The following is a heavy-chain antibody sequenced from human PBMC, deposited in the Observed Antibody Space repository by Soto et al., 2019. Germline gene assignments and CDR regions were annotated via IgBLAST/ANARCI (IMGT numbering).Heavy chain of an antibody. CDR3: ARLGSIAAAGTPDY. Sequence: GGSLRLSCAASGFTFSDYYMSWFRQAPEKGLEWVSYASGSGGVKLYADSVKGRFTISRDNAKSSLYLQLNSLRADGTAVYYCARLGSIAAAGTPDYWGQGTLVTVSS. J-gene: IGHJ4*02. CDR2: ASGSGGVK. CDR1: GFTFSDYY. D-gene: IGHD6-13*01. V-gene: IGHV3-11*01.